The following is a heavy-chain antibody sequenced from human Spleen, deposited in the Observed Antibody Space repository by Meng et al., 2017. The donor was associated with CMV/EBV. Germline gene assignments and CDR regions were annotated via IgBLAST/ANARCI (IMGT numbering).Heavy chain of an antibody. Sequence: SVKVSCKASGGTFSSYAISWVRQAPGQGLEWMGGIIPIFGTANYAQKFQGRVTMTRDTSITTAYMELRSLRSDDTAVYYCGREEVVLFVEPSGNIDYWGQGTLVTVSS. CDR1: GGTFSSYA. CDR3: GREEVVLFVEPSGNIDY. CDR2: IIPIFGTA. J-gene: IGHJ4*02. D-gene: IGHD3-10*02. V-gene: IGHV1-69*05.